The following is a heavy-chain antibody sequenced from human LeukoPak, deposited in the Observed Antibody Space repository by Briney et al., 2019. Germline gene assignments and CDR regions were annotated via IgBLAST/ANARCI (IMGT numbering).Heavy chain of an antibody. CDR1: GGSIGSSTYY. D-gene: IGHD6-13*01. V-gene: IGHV4-39*01. CDR2: IYYSGST. Sequence: SETLSLTCTVSGGSIGSSTYYWGWIRQPPGKGLEWIGSIYYSGSTYYNPSLKSRVTISVDTSKNQFSLKLSSVTAADTAVYYCALAAAGTLYFAYWGQGTLVTVSS. CDR3: ALAAAGTLYFAY. J-gene: IGHJ4*02.